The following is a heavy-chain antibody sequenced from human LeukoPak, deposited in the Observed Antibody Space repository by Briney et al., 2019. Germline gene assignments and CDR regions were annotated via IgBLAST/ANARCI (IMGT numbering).Heavy chain of an antibody. V-gene: IGHV1-18*01. Sequence: GASVKVSCKASGYTFTSYGISWVRQAPGQGLEWMGWISAYNGNTNYAQKLQGRVTMTTDTSTSTAYMELRSLRSYDTAAYCCASSLFCSGSPQSFDYWGQGTLVTVSS. J-gene: IGHJ4*02. CDR1: GYTFTSYG. CDR3: ASSLFCSGSPQSFDY. CDR2: ISAYNGNT. D-gene: IGHD3-3*01.